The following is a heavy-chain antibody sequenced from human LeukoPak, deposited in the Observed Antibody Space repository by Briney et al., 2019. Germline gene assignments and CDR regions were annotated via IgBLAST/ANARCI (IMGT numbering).Heavy chain of an antibody. J-gene: IGHJ4*02. D-gene: IGHD1-26*01. CDR2: IYYSGST. CDR1: GGSISSHY. Sequence: SETLYLTCTVSGGSISSHYWSWIRQPPGKGLEWIGYIYYSGSTNYNPSLKSRVTISVDTSKNQFSLKLSSVTAADTAVYYCARGSIVGATFDYWGQGTLVTVSS. V-gene: IGHV4-59*11. CDR3: ARGSIVGATFDY.